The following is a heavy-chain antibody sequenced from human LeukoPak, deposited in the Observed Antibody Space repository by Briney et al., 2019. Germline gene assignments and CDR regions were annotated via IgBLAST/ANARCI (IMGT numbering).Heavy chain of an antibody. J-gene: IGHJ3*02. D-gene: IGHD4-17*01. CDR2: ISYDGSNK. CDR1: GFTFSGYA. Sequence: GGSLRLSCAASGFTFSGYAMHWVRQAPGKGLEWVAVISYDGSNKYYADSVKGRFTISRDNSKNTLYLQMNSLRAEDTAVYYCARDSDYAPVVVAFDIWGQGTMVTVSS. CDR3: ARDSDYAPVVVAFDI. V-gene: IGHV3-30*04.